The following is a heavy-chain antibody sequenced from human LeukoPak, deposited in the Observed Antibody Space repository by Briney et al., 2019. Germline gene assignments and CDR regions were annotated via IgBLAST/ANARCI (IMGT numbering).Heavy chain of an antibody. V-gene: IGHV3-48*03. CDR1: GFTLSSYE. CDR2: ISSSGSTI. J-gene: IGHJ4*02. CDR3: AREKVDPQVLSKRGVYYFDY. D-gene: IGHD2-2*01. Sequence: GGSLRLSCAASGFTLSSYEMNWVREAPGKGLERVSYISSSGSTIYYADSVKGRFTFSKDNAKSSLYMQMNSLRAEDTAVCYCAREKVDPQVLSKRGVYYFDYWGQGTVVTVSS.